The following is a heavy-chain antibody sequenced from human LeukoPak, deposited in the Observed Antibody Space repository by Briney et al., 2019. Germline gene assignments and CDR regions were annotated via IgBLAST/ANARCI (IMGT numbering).Heavy chain of an antibody. CDR1: GFTFRSNA. J-gene: IGHJ4*02. CDR2: ISGGGTTT. V-gene: IGHV3-23*01. D-gene: IGHD6-19*01. Sequence: GGFLRLSCAASGFTFRSNAMSWVRQAPGKGLEWVSSISGGGTTTRYADSVQGRFTISRDDSKNTLYLQMNSLRVEDTAVYYCAKAYTSGWYFCFDYWGQGALVTVSS. CDR3: AKAYTSGWYFCFDY.